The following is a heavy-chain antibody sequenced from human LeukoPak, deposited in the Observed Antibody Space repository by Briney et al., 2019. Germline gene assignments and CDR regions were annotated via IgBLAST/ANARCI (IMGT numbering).Heavy chain of an antibody. CDR1: GGSISRSSYY. CDR3: ARLSFMGNYFDF. V-gene: IGHV4-39*01. Sequence: SETLSLTCTVSGGSISRSSYYWGWIRQPPGKGLEWIGSIYYSGSTYYNPSLKSRVTLSVDMSKNQFSLNLTSVTAADTALYFGARLSFMGNYFDFGGRGTRVTVST. D-gene: IGHD7-27*01. CDR2: IYYSGST. J-gene: IGHJ4*02.